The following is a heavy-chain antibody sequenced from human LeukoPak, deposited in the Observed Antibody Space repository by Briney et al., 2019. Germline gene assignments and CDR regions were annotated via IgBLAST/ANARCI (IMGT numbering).Heavy chain of an antibody. V-gene: IGHV4-4*07. Sequence: SETLSLTCTVSGGSISSYYWSWIRQPAGKGLEWIGRIYTSGSTNYNPFLKSRVTMSVDTSKNQFSLKLSSVTAADTAVYYCARQGYSSGWHNYWYFDLWGRGTLVTVSS. CDR2: IYTSGST. CDR3: ARQGYSSGWHNYWYFDL. J-gene: IGHJ2*01. D-gene: IGHD6-19*01. CDR1: GGSISSYY.